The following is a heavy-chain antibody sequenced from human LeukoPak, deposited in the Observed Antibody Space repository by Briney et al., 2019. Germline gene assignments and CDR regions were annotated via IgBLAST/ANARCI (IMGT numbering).Heavy chain of an antibody. CDR2: IYYSGST. CDR1: GGSISSYY. CDR3: ARVGESIAAAGTNWFDP. Sequence: PSETLSLTCTVSGGSISSYYWSWIRQPPGKGLEWIGYIYYSGSTNYNPSLKSRVTISVDTSKNQFSLKLSSVTAADTAVYYCARVGESIAAAGTNWFDPWGQGTLATVSS. V-gene: IGHV4-59*12. D-gene: IGHD6-13*01. J-gene: IGHJ5*02.